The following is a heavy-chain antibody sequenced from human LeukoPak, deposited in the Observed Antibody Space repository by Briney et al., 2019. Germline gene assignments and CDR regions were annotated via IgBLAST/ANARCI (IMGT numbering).Heavy chain of an antibody. CDR3: ARDYYDSSGYDYYYYMDV. V-gene: IGHV4-59*01. Sequence: SETLSLTCTVSGGSISSYYWSWIRQPPGKGLEWIGYIYYSGSTNYNPSLKSRVTISVDTSKNQFSLKLSSVTAADTAVYYCARDYYDSSGYDYYYYMDVWGKGTTVTVSS. J-gene: IGHJ6*03. CDR2: IYYSGST. D-gene: IGHD3-22*01. CDR1: GGSISSYY.